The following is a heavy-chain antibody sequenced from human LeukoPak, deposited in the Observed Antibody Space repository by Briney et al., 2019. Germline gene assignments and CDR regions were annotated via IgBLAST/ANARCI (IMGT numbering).Heavy chain of an antibody. CDR1: GPSVSNTDFD. V-gene: IGHV4-39*01. Sequence: SETLSLTCTVSGPSVSNTDFDCGWIRQPPGKGLQWIGNIYYSRSTYYNPCLNTLVTMSVDTSKNQLFLKMTSVTAADTAVYYCARLTKGRYFDYIFDYWGQGTLFTVSS. CDR3: ARLTKGRYFDYIFDY. CDR2: IYYSRST. J-gene: IGHJ4*02. D-gene: IGHD3-9*01.